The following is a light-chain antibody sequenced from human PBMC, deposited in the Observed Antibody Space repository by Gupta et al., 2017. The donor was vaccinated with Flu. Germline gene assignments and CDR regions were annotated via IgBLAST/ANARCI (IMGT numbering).Light chain of an antibody. J-gene: IGKJ2*01. CDR1: QSISSY. Sequence: VCITCRASQSISSYLGWYQQRPGEAPKLLIYAASNLQGGVPSRFSGSGSGRQFTLTIRSLQPEDFATYFCQQVNSYPYTFGQGTKMEIK. V-gene: IGKV1-9*01. CDR2: AAS. CDR3: QQVNSYPYT.